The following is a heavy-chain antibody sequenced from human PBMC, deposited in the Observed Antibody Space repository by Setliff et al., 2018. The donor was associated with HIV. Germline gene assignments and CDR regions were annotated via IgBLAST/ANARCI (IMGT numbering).Heavy chain of an antibody. CDR2: FDPEDGET. Sequence: ASVKVSCKISGYTLTELSIHWVRQAPGKGLEWMANFDPEDGETFYAQKCQGRLTMTEDTSTDTAYMELSSLRSDDTAMYYCATDPGYSSTWYSESFQHWGQGTVVTVSS. CDR1: GYTLTELS. J-gene: IGHJ1*01. CDR3: ATDPGYSSTWYSESFQH. V-gene: IGHV1-24*01. D-gene: IGHD6-13*01.